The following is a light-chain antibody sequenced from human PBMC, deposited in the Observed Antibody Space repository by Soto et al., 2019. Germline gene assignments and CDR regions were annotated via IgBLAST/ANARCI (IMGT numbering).Light chain of an antibody. CDR3: QQYNNFFT. V-gene: IGKV3-15*01. CDR1: QSVSSN. Sequence: EIVMTQSPATLSVSPGERATLSCRASQSVSSNLAWYQQKPGQAPRLLIYGASTRATGIPARFSGSGSGTEFTLTISSLQSEDFAVYYCQQYNNFFTFGPGTKLDI. CDR2: GAS. J-gene: IGKJ3*01.